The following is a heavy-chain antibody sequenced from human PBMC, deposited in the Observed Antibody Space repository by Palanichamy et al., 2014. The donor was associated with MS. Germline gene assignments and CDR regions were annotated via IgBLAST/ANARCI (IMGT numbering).Heavy chain of an antibody. CDR2: IWYDGTNK. CDR3: ARDPGDDGYFDY. V-gene: IGHV3-33*01. D-gene: IGHD7-27*01. CDR1: GFSFKACG. Sequence: VQLVESGGGVVQPGRSLRLPCAASGFSFKACGMHWVRQAPGKGLEWVAVIWYDGTNKYYADSVKGRFTISRDNSKNTLSLRMNSLRVEDTAVHYCARDPGDDGYFDYWGQGTLVTVSA. J-gene: IGHJ4*02.